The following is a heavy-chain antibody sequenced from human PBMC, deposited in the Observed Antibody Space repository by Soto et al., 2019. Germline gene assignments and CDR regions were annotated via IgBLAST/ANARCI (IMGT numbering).Heavy chain of an antibody. Sequence: QVQLVESGGGVVQPGRSLRLSCAASGFTFSSYGMHWVRQAPGKGLEWVAVIWYDGSNKYYVDSVKGRFTISRDNSKNTLYLQMNSLRAEDTAVYYCARDDIGLGSLVDYWGQGTLVTVSS. CDR1: GFTFSSYG. CDR2: IWYDGSNK. D-gene: IGHD3-10*01. J-gene: IGHJ4*02. V-gene: IGHV3-33*01. CDR3: ARDDIGLGSLVDY.